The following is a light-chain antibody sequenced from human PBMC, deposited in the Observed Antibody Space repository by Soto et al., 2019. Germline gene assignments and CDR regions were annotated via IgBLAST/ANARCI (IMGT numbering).Light chain of an antibody. CDR3: SSFTTSSSWV. V-gene: IGLV2-14*01. Sequence: QSALTQPASVSGSPGQSITLSCTGTSRDVGGYNYVSWYQQHPGKAPKLMVYEVSNRPSGVSNRFSGSKSGNTASLTISGLQAEDEADYYCSSFTTSSSWVFGGGNKLTVL. CDR2: EVS. J-gene: IGLJ3*02. CDR1: SRDVGGYNY.